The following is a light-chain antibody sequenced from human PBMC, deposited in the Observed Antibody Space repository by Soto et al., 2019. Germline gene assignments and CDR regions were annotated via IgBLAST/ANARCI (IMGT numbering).Light chain of an antibody. CDR1: QSVSSSY. V-gene: IGKV3-20*01. CDR2: GAS. CDR3: QQYGSSPIT. J-gene: IGKJ5*01. Sequence: EIVLTQSPGTLSLSPGERATLSCRASQSVSSSYLAWYQQKPGQAPRLLIYGASSRATGIPDRLSGSGSGTDFALTISRLEPEDFAVYYCQQYGSSPITFSKGTRLEIK.